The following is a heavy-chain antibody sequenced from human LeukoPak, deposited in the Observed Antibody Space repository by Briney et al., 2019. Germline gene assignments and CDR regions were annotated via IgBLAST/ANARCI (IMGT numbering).Heavy chain of an antibody. CDR2: ISGSGGST. Sequence: GGSLRLSCAASGFTFSSYAMSWVRQAPGKGLEWVSAISGSGGSTYYADSVKGRFTISRDNSKNTLYLQMNSLRVEDTAVYYCAKDILGYCSGGSCYLFDYWGQGTLVTVSS. J-gene: IGHJ4*02. V-gene: IGHV3-23*01. CDR1: GFTFSSYA. CDR3: AKDILGYCSGGSCYLFDY. D-gene: IGHD2-15*01.